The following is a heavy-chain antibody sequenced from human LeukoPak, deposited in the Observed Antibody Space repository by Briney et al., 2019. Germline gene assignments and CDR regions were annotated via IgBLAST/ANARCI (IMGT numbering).Heavy chain of an antibody. J-gene: IGHJ4*02. CDR1: GDSVSSNSAA. V-gene: IGHV6-1*01. Sequence: SQTLSLTCAISGDSVSSNSAAWNWIRQSPSRGLEWLGRTYYRSKWYNDYAVSVKSRITINPDTSKNQFSLQLNSVTPEDTAVYYCARDRYAVYQGEGPLYYFDYWGQGTLVTVSS. CDR2: TYYRSKWYN. D-gene: IGHD3-16*01. CDR3: ARDRYAVYQGEGPLYYFDY.